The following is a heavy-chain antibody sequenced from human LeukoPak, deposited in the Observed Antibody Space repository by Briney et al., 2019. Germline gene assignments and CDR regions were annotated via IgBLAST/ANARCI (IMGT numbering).Heavy chain of an antibody. V-gene: IGHV1-18*01. D-gene: IGHD5-12*01. Sequence: ASVKVSCKASGYTFTNYGINWVRQAPGQGLEWMGWISGYDGDSYYVQKFQGRVTMTTDTSTTTAYMELTSLRSDDTAVYYCAREKYRSGFDYWGQGTPVTVSS. CDR2: ISGYDGDS. J-gene: IGHJ4*02. CDR3: AREKYRSGFDY. CDR1: GYTFTNYG.